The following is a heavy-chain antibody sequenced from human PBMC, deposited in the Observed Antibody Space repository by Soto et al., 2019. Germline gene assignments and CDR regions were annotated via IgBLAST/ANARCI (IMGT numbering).Heavy chain of an antibody. J-gene: IGHJ4*02. Sequence: QVQLEESGGGLVKPGGSLRLSCAASGFTFSAFYMSWIRQAPGKGLEYISYISSSGTSANYADPVKGLFTISRDNAKNSLYLQMNSLRAEDTAVYYCARDRGAVTGQYFDYWGQGALVTVSS. CDR2: ISSSGTSA. D-gene: IGHD6-19*01. V-gene: IGHV3-11*05. CDR1: GFTFSAFY. CDR3: ARDRGAVTGQYFDY.